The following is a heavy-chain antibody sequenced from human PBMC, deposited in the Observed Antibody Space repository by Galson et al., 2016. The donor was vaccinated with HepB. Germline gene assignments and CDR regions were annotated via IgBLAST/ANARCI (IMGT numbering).Heavy chain of an antibody. CDR2: ISWNSGTI. Sequence: SLRLSCAASGFRFDDYAMHWVRQAPGKGLEWVSGISWNSGTIGYADSVKGRFTISRDNAKNSLYLQMNSLRTDDTAFYYCTVGYCSGGSCYRARRAPWGQGTLVTVSS. CDR3: TVGYCSGGSCYRARRAP. CDR1: GFRFDDYA. D-gene: IGHD2-15*01. J-gene: IGHJ5*02. V-gene: IGHV3-9*01.